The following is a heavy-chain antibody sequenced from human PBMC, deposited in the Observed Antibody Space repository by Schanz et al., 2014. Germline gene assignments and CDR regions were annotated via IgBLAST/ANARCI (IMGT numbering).Heavy chain of an antibody. J-gene: IGHJ3*02. D-gene: IGHD3-10*01. V-gene: IGHV3-23*04. Sequence: VQLVESGGGLIQPGGSLRLSCAASGFGFSSYSMNWVRQAPGKGLEWVSAISGSGGSTYYADSVKGRFTISRDNSKNTLYLQMNSLRAEDTAVYYCAKGRFGELSAFDIWGQGTMVTVSS. CDR3: AKGRFGELSAFDI. CDR2: ISGSGGST. CDR1: GFGFSSYS.